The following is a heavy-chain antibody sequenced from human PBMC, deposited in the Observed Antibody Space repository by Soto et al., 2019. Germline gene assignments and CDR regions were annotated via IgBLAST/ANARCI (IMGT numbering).Heavy chain of an antibody. V-gene: IGHV3-7*01. J-gene: IGHJ6*03. D-gene: IGHD2-2*01. CDR3: ARDRAYAYLYYYYMDV. CDR1: GFTFSSYW. Sequence: GGSLRLSCAASGFTFSSYWMSWVRQAPGKGLEWVANIKQDGSEKYYVDSVKGRFTISRDNAKNSLYLQMNSLRAEDTAVYYCARDRAYAYLYYYYMDVWGKGTTVTVSS. CDR2: IKQDGSEK.